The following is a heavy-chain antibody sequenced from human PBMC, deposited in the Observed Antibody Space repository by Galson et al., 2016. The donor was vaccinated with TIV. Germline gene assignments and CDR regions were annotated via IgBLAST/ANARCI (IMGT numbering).Heavy chain of an antibody. CDR3: AKDYVRVIPGTGTFDI. CDR1: GFSFSSYG. J-gene: IGHJ3*02. D-gene: IGHD3-10*02. CDR2: ILYDGSNK. Sequence: SLRLSCAASGFSFSSYGMHWVRQAPGKGLEWVAVILYDGSNKYYADSVKGRFTISRDNSKNTLFLQMNSLRVEDTAVYYCAKDYVRVIPGTGTFDIWGQGIMVTVSS. V-gene: IGHV3-30*18.